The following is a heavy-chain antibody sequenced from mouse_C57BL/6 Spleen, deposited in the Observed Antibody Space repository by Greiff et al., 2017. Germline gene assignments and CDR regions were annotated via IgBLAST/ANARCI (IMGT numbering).Heavy chain of an antibody. CDR2: IYIGNGYT. CDR3: ARSEVTTVVATDYFDY. CDR1: GYTFTSYG. Sequence: EVQLQESGAELVRPGSSVKMSCKTSGYTFTSYGINWVKQRPGQGLEWIGYIYIGNGYTEYNEKFKGKATLTSDTSSSTAYMQLSSLTSEDSAIYFCARSEVTTVVATDYFDYWGQGTTLTVSS. V-gene: IGHV1-58*01. J-gene: IGHJ2*01. D-gene: IGHD1-1*01.